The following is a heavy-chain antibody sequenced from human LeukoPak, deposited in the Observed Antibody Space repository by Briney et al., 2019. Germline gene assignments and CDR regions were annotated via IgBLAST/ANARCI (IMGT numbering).Heavy chain of an antibody. CDR1: GFTFTNFA. Sequence: GGSLRLSCAASGFTFTNFAMYWVRQAPGKGLEWVAIISYDGSNKYYADSVKGRFTISRDNSKNTLYLQMNSLRAEDTAVYYCARANDCSGSYLDPVRTPYYFDYWGQGTLVTVSS. V-gene: IGHV3-30-3*01. CDR2: ISYDGSNK. J-gene: IGHJ4*02. CDR3: ARANDCSGSYLDPVRTPYYFDY. D-gene: IGHD1-26*01.